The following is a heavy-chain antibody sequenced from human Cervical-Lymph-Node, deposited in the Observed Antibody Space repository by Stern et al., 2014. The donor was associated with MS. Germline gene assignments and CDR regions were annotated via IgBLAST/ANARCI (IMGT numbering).Heavy chain of an antibody. Sequence: VLLVESEAEVMKPLSSVKVSCNASGYTFTSYGISWLRQAPGQVLEWMGWISAYNGNTNYAQKLQDRVTMTTDTSTSTAYMELRSLRSDDTAVYYCARGLLGSENAFDIWGQGTMVTVSS. V-gene: IGHV1-18*01. D-gene: IGHD2-15*01. CDR2: ISAYNGNT. CDR1: GYTFTSYG. J-gene: IGHJ3*02. CDR3: ARGLLGSENAFDI.